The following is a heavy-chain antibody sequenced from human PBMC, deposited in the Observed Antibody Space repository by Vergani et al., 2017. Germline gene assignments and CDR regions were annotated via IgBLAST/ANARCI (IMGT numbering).Heavy chain of an antibody. V-gene: IGHV1-46*01. CDR2: INPSGGST. Sequence: QVQLVQSGAEVKKPGASVKVSCKASGYTFTSYYMHWVRQAPGQGLEWMGIINPSGGSTSYAQKFQGRVTMTRDTSTSTVYMELSSVTAADTAVYYCARVIAARRSFYYFDYWGQGTLVTVSS. D-gene: IGHD6-6*01. CDR1: GYTFTSYY. J-gene: IGHJ4*02. CDR3: ARVIAARRSFYYFDY.